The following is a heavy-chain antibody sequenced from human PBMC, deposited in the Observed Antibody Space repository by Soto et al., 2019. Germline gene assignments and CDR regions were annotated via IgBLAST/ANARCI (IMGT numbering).Heavy chain of an antibody. CDR3: TRGIRGMVPDPGTYGMDV. CDR1: ELTFSNYD. V-gene: IGHV3-13*01. CDR2: IGAAGDT. Sequence: EVQLVESGGGLVQPWGSLRLSCVASELTFSNYDMHWVRQATGKGLEWVSAIGAAGDTYYPDSVKGRFTISRDNDKKSLYLQMSSLRAEDTAVYYCTRGIRGMVPDPGTYGMDVWGQGTTVTVSS. D-gene: IGHD2-8*01. J-gene: IGHJ6*02.